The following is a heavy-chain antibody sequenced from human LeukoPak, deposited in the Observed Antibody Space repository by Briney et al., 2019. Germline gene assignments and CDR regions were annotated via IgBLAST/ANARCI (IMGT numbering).Heavy chain of an antibody. CDR2: IKKDGSEI. CDR1: GFTFSNFW. Sequence: GGSLRLSCEGSGFTFSNFWMSWVRQAPGKGLEWVANIKKDGSEIYYVDSVKGRFTISRDNAKKSLYLQMNSLRAEDTAVYYCAKDLGITIFGVYGAFDIWGQGTMVTVSS. V-gene: IGHV3-7*03. CDR3: AKDLGITIFGVYGAFDI. J-gene: IGHJ3*02. D-gene: IGHD3-3*01.